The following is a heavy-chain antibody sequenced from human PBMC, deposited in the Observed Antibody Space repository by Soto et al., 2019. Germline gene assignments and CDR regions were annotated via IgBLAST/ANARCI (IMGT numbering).Heavy chain of an antibody. J-gene: IGHJ4*02. CDR2: VRQDGSQK. D-gene: IGHD6-19*01. CDR1: WFTFSSYW. CDR3: VRDRSSGWHFES. Sequence: GGSLRLSCEGSWFTFSSYWMSWFRQAPGKGLEWVANVRQDGSQKYLVDSVKGRFTISRDNAKNSMYLQMNSLRAEDTAVYYCVRDRSSGWHFESWGQGTLVTVS. V-gene: IGHV3-7*01.